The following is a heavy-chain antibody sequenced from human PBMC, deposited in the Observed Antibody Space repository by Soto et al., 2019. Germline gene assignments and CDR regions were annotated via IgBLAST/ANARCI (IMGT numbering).Heavy chain of an antibody. Sequence: QVQLVQSEGEVKKPGASVKVSCKTSGYSFSDYGVSWVRQAPGQGLEWMGWMNTANGNTKYDQKFQGRVTLTADPFTRTVFLVVPSLRFDDTAVYYCARGFIPEDNWGQGTLVTVSS. CDR3: ARGFIPEDN. D-gene: IGHD3-16*01. V-gene: IGHV1-18*01. CDR1: GYSFSDYG. CDR2: MNTANGNT. J-gene: IGHJ4*02.